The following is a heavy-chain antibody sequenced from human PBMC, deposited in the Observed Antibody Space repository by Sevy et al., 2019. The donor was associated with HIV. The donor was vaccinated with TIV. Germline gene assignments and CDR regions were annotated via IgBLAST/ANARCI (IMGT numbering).Heavy chain of an antibody. V-gene: IGHV3-33*01. CDR1: GFTLSSYG. CDR2: IRYDGSNK. Sequence: GGSLRLSCAASGFTLSSYGMHWVRQAPGKGLEWVAVIRYDGSNKYYADSVKGRFTISRDNSKNTLYLQMNSLRAEDTAVYYCARDSLGITISAGWGGGMDVWGQGTTVTVSS. J-gene: IGHJ6*02. CDR3: ARDSLGITISAGWGGGMDV. D-gene: IGHD3-3*01.